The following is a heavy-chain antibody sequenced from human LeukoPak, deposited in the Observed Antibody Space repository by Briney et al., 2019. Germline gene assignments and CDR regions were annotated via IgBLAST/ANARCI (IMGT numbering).Heavy chain of an antibody. D-gene: IGHD3-9*01. V-gene: IGHV5-51*01. CDR3: ARQGFDWLSDY. CDR2: IYPGDSDT. CDR1: GYSFTSYW. J-gene: IGHJ4*02. Sequence: GESLKISCKGSGYSFTSYWIGWVRQMPGKGLEWMGIIYPGDSDTRYSPSFQGRVTISADKSISTTYLPWSSLKASDTAMYYCARQGFDWLSDYWGQGTLVTVSS.